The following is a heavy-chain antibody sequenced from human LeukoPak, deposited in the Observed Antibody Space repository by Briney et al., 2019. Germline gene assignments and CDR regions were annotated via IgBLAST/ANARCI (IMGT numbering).Heavy chain of an antibody. V-gene: IGHV1-69*04. CDR3: VRAPQTVPGAMVFY. CDR1: GGTFSSYA. J-gene: IGHJ4*02. Sequence: GSSVKVSCKASGGTFSSYAISWVRQAPGQGLEWMGRIIPILGIANYAQKFQGRVTITADKSTSPAYMELSSLRSEDTAVYYCVRAPQTVPGAMVFYWGQGTLVTVSS. CDR2: IIPILGIA. D-gene: IGHD2-2*01.